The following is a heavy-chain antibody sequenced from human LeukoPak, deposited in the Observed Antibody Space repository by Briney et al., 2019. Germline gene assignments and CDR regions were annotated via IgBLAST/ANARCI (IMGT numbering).Heavy chain of an antibody. V-gene: IGHV4-39*07. CDR3: ARRAYSSGWYTGDWYFDL. CDR1: GGSISSSSYY. Sequence: SETLSLTCTVSGGSISSSSYYWGWIRQPPGKGLEWIGSIYYSGSTNYNPSLKSRVTISVDTSKNQFSLKLSSVTAADTAVYYCARRAYSSGWYTGDWYFDLWGRGTLVTVSS. D-gene: IGHD6-19*01. J-gene: IGHJ2*01. CDR2: IYYSGST.